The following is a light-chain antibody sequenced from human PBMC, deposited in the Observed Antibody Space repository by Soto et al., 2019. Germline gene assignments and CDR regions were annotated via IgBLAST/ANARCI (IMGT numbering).Light chain of an antibody. CDR3: QQYNSWPPLT. Sequence: EIVMTQSPATLSVSPGERATLSCRASQSISTNLAWYQQKPGQAPRLLISGASTRATGIPARFSGSGSGTECTLTISSLQSEDFAVYYCQQYNSWPPLTFGGGTKVEIK. CDR1: QSISTN. J-gene: IGKJ4*01. CDR2: GAS. V-gene: IGKV3-15*01.